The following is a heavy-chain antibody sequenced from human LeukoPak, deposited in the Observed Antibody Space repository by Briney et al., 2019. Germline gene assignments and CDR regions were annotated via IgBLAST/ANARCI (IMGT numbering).Heavy chain of an antibody. CDR2: IWYDGSNK. D-gene: IGHD7-27*01. CDR1: GFTFSSYG. J-gene: IGHJ4*02. V-gene: IGHV3-33*01. CDR3: ARDKTTGVDY. Sequence: GGSLRLSCAAAGFTFSSYGMHWVRQAPGKGGEWVAVIWYDGSNKYYADSVKGRFTISRDNSKNTLYLQMNSLRAEDTAVYYCARDKTTGVDYWGQGTLVTVSS.